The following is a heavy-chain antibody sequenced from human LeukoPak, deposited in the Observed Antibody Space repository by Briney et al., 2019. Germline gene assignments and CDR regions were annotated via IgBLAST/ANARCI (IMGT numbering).Heavy chain of an antibody. J-gene: IGHJ4*02. V-gene: IGHV1-2*02. CDR1: GHTCTGYY. CDR2: INPNSGGT. D-gene: IGHD3-10*01. CDR3: ARVHSHVLLCFGDPAFDY. Sequence: ASVKVSCKASGHTCTGYYMHWVRQAPGQGLEWMGWINPNSGGTNYAQKFQGRVTMTRDTSISTAYMELSRLRSDDTAVYYCARVHSHVLLCFGDPAFDYWGQGTLVTVSS.